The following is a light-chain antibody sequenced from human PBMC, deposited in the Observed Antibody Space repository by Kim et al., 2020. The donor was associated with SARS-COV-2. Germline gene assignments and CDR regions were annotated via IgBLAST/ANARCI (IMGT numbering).Light chain of an antibody. CDR3: QQYFNSPVT. J-gene: IGKJ4*01. CDR2: DAS. CDR1: QTVTSSY. Sequence: SPGERATLSCRASQTVTSSYLVWYQQTPGQPPRLLIYDASRRATGIPDRFSGSGSGTDFTLTINGLEPEDSAVYYCQQYFNSPVTFGGGTKVDIK. V-gene: IGKV3-20*01.